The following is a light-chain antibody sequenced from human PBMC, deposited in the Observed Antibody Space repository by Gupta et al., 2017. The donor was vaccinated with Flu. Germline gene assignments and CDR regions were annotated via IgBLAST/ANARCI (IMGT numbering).Light chain of an antibody. CDR1: SSNIGNNF. CDR2: DNN. Sequence: QSPLTQPPSVSAAAGQKVTISCSGSSSNIGNNFVSWYQQLPGTAPTLLIYDNNKRPSGIPDRFSCSKSGTSATLGITGLQTGDEADYYCVTWHISLGAGWVFGGGTKLTVL. V-gene: IGLV1-51*01. CDR3: VTWHISLGAGWV. J-gene: IGLJ3*02.